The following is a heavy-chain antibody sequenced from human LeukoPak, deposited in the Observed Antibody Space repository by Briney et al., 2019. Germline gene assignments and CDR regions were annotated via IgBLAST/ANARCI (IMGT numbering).Heavy chain of an antibody. Sequence: PSETLSLTCTVSGGSISSYYWSWIRQPAGKGLESIGHISTSGSTNYNPSLKSRVTMSVDTSKNQFSLKLSSVTAADTAVYYCARYSGSLNDAFDIWGQGTMATVSS. V-gene: IGHV4-4*07. J-gene: IGHJ3*02. CDR2: ISTSGST. D-gene: IGHD1-26*01. CDR1: GGSISSYY. CDR3: ARYSGSLNDAFDI.